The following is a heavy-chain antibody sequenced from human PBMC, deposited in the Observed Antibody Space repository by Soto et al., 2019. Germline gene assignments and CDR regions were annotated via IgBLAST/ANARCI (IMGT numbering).Heavy chain of an antibody. J-gene: IGHJ4*02. CDR3: ARCSCSSGWYDS. CDR1: GFTFSSYS. D-gene: IGHD6-19*01. CDR2: ISSSSSYI. Sequence: PGGSLRLSCAASGFTFSSYSMNWVRQAPGKGLEWVSSISSSSSYIYYADSVKGRFTISRDNAKNSLYLQMNSLRAEDTAVYYCARCSCSSGWYDSWGQGTLVTVSS. V-gene: IGHV3-21*01.